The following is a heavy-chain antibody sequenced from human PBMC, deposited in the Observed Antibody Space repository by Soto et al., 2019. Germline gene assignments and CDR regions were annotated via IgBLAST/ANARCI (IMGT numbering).Heavy chain of an antibody. J-gene: IGHJ4*02. CDR1: GGSFSGYY. Sequence: SSETLSLTCAVYGGSFSGYYWSWIRQPPGKGLEWIGEINHSGSTNYNPSLKSRVTISVDTSKNQFSLKLSSVTAADTAVYYCARLVLGYCSSTSCLSYGSGSYYFDYWGQGTLVTVSS. CDR2: INHSGST. CDR3: ARLVLGYCSSTSCLSYGSGSYYFDY. V-gene: IGHV4-34*01. D-gene: IGHD2-2*01.